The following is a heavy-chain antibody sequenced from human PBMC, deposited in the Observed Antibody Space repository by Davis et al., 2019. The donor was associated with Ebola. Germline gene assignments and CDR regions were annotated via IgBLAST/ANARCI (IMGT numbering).Heavy chain of an antibody. V-gene: IGHV1-46*01. Sequence: ASVKVSCKASGYTFTSYYMHWVRQAPGQGLEWMGIINPSGGSTSYAQKFQGRVTITADESTSTAYMELSSLRSEDTAVYYCARDRGSSWGIDYWGQGTLVTVSS. CDR1: GYTFTSYY. CDR3: ARDRGSSWGIDY. CDR2: INPSGGST. J-gene: IGHJ4*02. D-gene: IGHD6-13*01.